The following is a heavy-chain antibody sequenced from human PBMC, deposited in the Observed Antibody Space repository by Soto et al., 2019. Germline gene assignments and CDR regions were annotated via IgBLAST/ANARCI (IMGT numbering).Heavy chain of an antibody. D-gene: IGHD4-4*01. CDR1: GGSMSSSDW. Sequence: PSETLSLTCAVSGGSMSSSDWWSWVRQPPGKVLEWIGEICQSGSTNYHPSLKSRVTISLDKAKNRFSLTMSSVTAADTAVYYCARGRTVPLDNWGQGTLVTVSS. J-gene: IGHJ4*02. CDR2: ICQSGST. CDR3: ARGRTVPLDN. V-gene: IGHV4-4*02.